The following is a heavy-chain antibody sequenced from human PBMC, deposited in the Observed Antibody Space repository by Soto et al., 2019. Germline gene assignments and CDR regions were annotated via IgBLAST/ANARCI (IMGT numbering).Heavy chain of an antibody. CDR3: ARELNTESSAYYCFAC. V-gene: IGHV1-18*01. Sequence: QVQMVQSGPEVKMPGASVKVSCKTSGYTFTAYGLAWLRQAPGQRPEWMGWVSTHDDRTNYARKFQGRVTMTTDRSTTTTSMELRSLGTDDTAVYYCARELNTESSAYYCFACWGQGTLVTVSS. CDR2: VSTHDDRT. D-gene: IGHD3-22*01. J-gene: IGHJ4*02. CDR1: GYTFTAYG.